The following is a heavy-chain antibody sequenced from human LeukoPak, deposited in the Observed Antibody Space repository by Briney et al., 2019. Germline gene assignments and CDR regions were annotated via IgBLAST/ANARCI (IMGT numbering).Heavy chain of an antibody. CDR1: GFTFSSYG. Sequence: GGSLRLSCAASGFTFSSYGMHWVRQAPGKGLEWVAFIRYDGSNKYYADSVKGRFTISRDNSKNTLYLQMNSLRAEDTAVYYCARDLYRIVVVPHYFDYWGQGTLVTVSS. J-gene: IGHJ4*02. CDR2: IRYDGSNK. V-gene: IGHV3-30*02. CDR3: ARDLYRIVVVPHYFDY. D-gene: IGHD3-22*01.